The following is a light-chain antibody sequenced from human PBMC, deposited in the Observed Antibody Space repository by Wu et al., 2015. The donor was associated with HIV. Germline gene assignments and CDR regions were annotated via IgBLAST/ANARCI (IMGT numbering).Light chain of an antibody. CDR3: QQYSKWPGT. CDR2: GAS. V-gene: IGKV3-15*01. J-gene: IGKJ1*01. Sequence: EIVMTQSPATLSVSPGERATLFCRASQSVSSDLAWYQQKPGQAPRLLIYGASSRATGIPARFSGSGSGTEFTLTISSMQSEDFVVYYCQQYSKWPGTFGQGTKVEIK. CDR1: QSVSSD.